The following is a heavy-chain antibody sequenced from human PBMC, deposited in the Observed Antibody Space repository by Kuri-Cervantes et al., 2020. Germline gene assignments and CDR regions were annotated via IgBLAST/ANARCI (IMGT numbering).Heavy chain of an antibody. D-gene: IGHD4-17*01. CDR1: GFTFSSYA. J-gene: IGHJ4*02. V-gene: IGHV3-23*01. Sequence: GESLKISCAASGFTFSSYAMSWVRQAPGKGLDWVSAISGSGGNTYYADSVKGRFTISRDNSRSTLFLQMNSLRAEDTAMYYCARSTVTTPGFDYWGQGTLVTVSS. CDR2: ISGSGGNT. CDR3: ARSTVTTPGFDY.